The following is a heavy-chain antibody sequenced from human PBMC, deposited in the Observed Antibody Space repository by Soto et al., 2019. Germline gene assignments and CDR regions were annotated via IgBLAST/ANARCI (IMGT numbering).Heavy chain of an antibody. V-gene: IGHV1-69*02. D-gene: IGHD5-12*01. CDR2: IIPILGIA. Sequence: QVQLVQSGAEVKKPGSSVQVSCKASGGTFSSYTISWVRQAPGQGLEWMGRIIPILGIANYAQKFQGRVTITEDKSTSTAYMELRSLRSEDTAVYYCAGECRGATIKWYFDLWGSGTMVTVSS. CDR3: AGECRGATIKWYFDL. CDR1: GGTFSSYT. J-gene: IGHJ2*01.